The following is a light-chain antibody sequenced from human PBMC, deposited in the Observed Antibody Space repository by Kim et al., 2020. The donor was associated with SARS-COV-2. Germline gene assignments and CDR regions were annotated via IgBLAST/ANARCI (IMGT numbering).Light chain of an antibody. Sequence: ASVGDRVTITCRASQGIRNDLGWYQQKPGKAPKLLIYAASSLQSGVPSRFSGSGSGTDLTLTISSLQPEDFATYYCLQDYNYPWTFGQGTKVEIK. CDR2: AAS. CDR3: LQDYNYPWT. CDR1: QGIRND. J-gene: IGKJ1*01. V-gene: IGKV1-6*01.